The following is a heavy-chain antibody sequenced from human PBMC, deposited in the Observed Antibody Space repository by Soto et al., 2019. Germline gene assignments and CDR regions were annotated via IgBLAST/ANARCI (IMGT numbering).Heavy chain of an antibody. Sequence: GGSLRLSCAASGFTFSSYAMSWVRQAPGKGLEWVSVISGSVGTTYYADSVKGRFSISRDNSKNTLYLQMNSLRADDTAVFYCARGRYCTSTNCYTDFDYWGQGTLVTVSS. V-gene: IGHV3-23*01. CDR2: ISGSVGTT. D-gene: IGHD2-2*02. J-gene: IGHJ4*02. CDR3: ARGRYCTSTNCYTDFDY. CDR1: GFTFSSYA.